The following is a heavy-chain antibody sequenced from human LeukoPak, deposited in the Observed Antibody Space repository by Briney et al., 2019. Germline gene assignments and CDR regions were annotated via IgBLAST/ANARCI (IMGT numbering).Heavy chain of an antibody. D-gene: IGHD6-6*01. V-gene: IGHV4-39*01. Sequence: SETLSLTCTVSGGSISSTSYYWGWIRQPPGKGLEWIGSIYYSGSTSYNPSLRSRVTIPVDTSKDQFSLKLSSVAAADTAVYYCARTQYSTSPEGYYYYYMDVWGKGTTLTVSS. J-gene: IGHJ6*03. CDR3: ARTQYSTSPEGYYYYYMDV. CDR2: IYYSGST. CDR1: GGSISSTSYY.